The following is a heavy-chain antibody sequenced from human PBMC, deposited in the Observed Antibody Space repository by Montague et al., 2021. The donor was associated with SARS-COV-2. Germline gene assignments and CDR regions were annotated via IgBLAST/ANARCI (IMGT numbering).Heavy chain of an antibody. D-gene: IGHD6-13*01. CDR3: ARVGRQQLVRLSGMDV. Sequence: SETLSLTCTVSGGSISCSSYYWGWIRQPPGKGLEWIGSIYYSGSTYYNPSPKSRVTVSVDTSKNQFSLKLSSVTAADTAVYYCARVGRQQLVRLSGMDVWGQGTTVTVSS. CDR1: GGSISCSSYY. CDR2: IYYSGST. J-gene: IGHJ6*02. V-gene: IGHV4-39*07.